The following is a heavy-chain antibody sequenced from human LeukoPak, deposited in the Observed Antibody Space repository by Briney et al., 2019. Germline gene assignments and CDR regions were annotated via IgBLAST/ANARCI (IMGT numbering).Heavy chain of an antibody. J-gene: IGHJ4*02. CDR1: GFTFTTYW. V-gene: IGHV3-21*01. CDR2: IDPSSTYI. D-gene: IGHD4-17*01. Sequence: GGSLRLSCATSGFTFTTYWMNWVRQAPGKGLEWVSSIDPSSTYIYYADSVKGRFTISRDNAQNSLYLQMNSLRAEDTAVYYCTRGSYGDYEYWGQGALVTVSS. CDR3: TRGSYGDYEY.